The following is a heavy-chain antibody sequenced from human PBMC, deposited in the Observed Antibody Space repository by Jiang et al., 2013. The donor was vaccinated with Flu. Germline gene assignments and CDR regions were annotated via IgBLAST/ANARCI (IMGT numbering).Heavy chain of an antibody. CDR1: GFTFSNYV. V-gene: IGHV3-33*01. CDR3: ARDLHFYGLGSLQYGCFDY. CDR2: VWFDGNKK. J-gene: IGHJ4*02. D-gene: IGHD3-10*01. Sequence: VQLVESGGGVVQPGTSLRLSCAASGFTFSNYVMHWVRQAPGKGLEWVAGVWFDGNKKNYVDSVKGRFTISRDNPKNTLYLQINSLRVEDTAVYYCARDLHFYGLGSLQYGCFDYWGQGTLVSVSS.